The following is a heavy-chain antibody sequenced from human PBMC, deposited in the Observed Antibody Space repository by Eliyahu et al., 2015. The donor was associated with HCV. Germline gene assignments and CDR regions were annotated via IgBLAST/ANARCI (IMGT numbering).Heavy chain of an antibody. V-gene: IGHV3-23*05. J-gene: IGHJ5*02. CDR2: MHIGGST. CDR3: VHRWAEGIWFDT. Sequence: EVQLLESGGGLVQPGGSLRLSCAVXXFAVGXYVXCWVRQAPGKGLEXVSAMHIGGSTHXADSVRGRFTISRDNSKNTLYLQMNSLRVEDTGVYHCVHRWAEGIWFDTWAQGTLVTVSS. CDR1: XFAVGXYV. D-gene: IGHD4-23*01.